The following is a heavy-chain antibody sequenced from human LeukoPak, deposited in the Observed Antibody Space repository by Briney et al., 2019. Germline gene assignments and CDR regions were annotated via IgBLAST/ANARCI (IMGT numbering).Heavy chain of an antibody. CDR1: GYTFTSYD. CDR2: MNPNRGNT. D-gene: IGHD4-17*01. CDR3: ARGLGYGDYGDY. Sequence: ASVKVSCKASGYTFTSYDINWVRQATGQGREWMGWMNPNRGNTGYAQKFQGRVTMTRNTSINTAYRELSSLRSEDTAVYYCARGLGYGDYGDYWGQGTLVTVSS. J-gene: IGHJ4*02. V-gene: IGHV1-8*01.